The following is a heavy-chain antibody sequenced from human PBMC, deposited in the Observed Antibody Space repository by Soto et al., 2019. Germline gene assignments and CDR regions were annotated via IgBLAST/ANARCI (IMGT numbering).Heavy chain of an antibody. CDR1: AGSISGYY. CDR2: IHYSGST. J-gene: IGHJ5*02. Sequence: KASETLSLTCTVSAGSISGYYWSWIRQPPGKELELIAYIHYSGSTYYNPSLKSRATISIDTSKNQFSLKLSSVNAADTAVYYCAKVGRIAAAGTWFDPWGQGTLVTVSS. V-gene: IGHV4-59*01. D-gene: IGHD6-13*01. CDR3: AKVGRIAAAGTWFDP.